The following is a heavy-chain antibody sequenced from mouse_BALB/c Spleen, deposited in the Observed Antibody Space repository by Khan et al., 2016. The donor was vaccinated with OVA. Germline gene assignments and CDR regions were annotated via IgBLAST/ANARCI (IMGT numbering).Heavy chain of an antibody. Sequence: DLVKPGTSVKLSCKASGYTFTSYWINWIKQRPGQGLEWIGRIGPGSSNTYYNEMFKGKAALTVDTSSSIAYIQLSSLSSEDSAVYYCARENYYGRSYCTMDYWGQGTSVTVSS. J-gene: IGHJ4*01. CDR2: IGPGSSNT. CDR3: ARENYYGRSYCTMDY. CDR1: GYTFTSYW. D-gene: IGHD1-1*01. V-gene: IGHV1S41*01.